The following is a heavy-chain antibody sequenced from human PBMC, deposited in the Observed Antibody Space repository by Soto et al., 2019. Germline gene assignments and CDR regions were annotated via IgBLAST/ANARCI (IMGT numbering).Heavy chain of an antibody. CDR3: ARDNGYDAATLDY. Sequence: EVQLVESGGGLVKPGGSLRLSCAASGFTFSTCSKNCVRQAPGKGPEWVSSISSSSSNIYYADSVKGRFTISRDNAKNSLYLQMNSLRADDTAVYYCARDNGYDAATLDYWGQGTLVTVSS. D-gene: IGHD5-12*01. CDR2: ISSSSSNI. J-gene: IGHJ4*02. CDR1: GFTFSTCS. V-gene: IGHV3-21*02.